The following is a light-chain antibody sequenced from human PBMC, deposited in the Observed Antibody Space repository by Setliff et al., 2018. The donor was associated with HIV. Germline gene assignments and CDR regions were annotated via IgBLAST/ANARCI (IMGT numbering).Light chain of an antibody. V-gene: IGLV2-14*01. J-gene: IGLJ1*01. CDR1: NSDIGGYNY. CDR2: QLI. CDR3: SASRPSRTLVV. Sequence: ALTQPASVSGSPGQSITISCTGTNSDIGGYNYVSWYQQLPGEAPKLIIFQLINRPSGVSDRFSGSKSGNTASLTISGLQAEDEADYYCSASRPSRTLVVFGTGTKGTV.